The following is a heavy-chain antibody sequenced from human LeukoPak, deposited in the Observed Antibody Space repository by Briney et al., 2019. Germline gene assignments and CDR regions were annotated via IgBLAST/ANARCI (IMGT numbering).Heavy chain of an antibody. D-gene: IGHD3-22*01. CDR3: ARGPYSYDSSGAFDI. Sequence: SETLSLTCTVSGNSISSGDNYWSWIRQPAGKGLEWIGRISSSGSANYNPSLKSRVTISVDTSKNQFSLKLSSVTAADTAVYFCARGPYSYDSSGAFDIWGQGTMVTVSS. CDR2: ISSSGSA. V-gene: IGHV4-61*02. CDR1: GNSISSGDNY. J-gene: IGHJ3*02.